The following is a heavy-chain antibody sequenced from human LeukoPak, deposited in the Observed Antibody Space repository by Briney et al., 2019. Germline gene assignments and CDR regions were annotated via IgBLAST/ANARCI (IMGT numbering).Heavy chain of an antibody. D-gene: IGHD4-17*01. CDR2: INPDGSQT. Sequence: GGSLRLSCAASGFTFSTYWMNRVRQAPGKGLEWVALINPDGSQTNYVDSVRGRFTISRDNAENSLYLQMNSLRAEDTAVYYCARDLGYGALDPWGQGTLVTVSS. CDR1: GFTFSTYW. CDR3: ARDLGYGALDP. V-gene: IGHV3-7*01. J-gene: IGHJ5*02.